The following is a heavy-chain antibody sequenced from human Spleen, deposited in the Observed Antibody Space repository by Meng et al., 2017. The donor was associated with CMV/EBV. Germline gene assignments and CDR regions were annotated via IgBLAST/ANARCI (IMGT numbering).Heavy chain of an antibody. Sequence: RSYYWGWIRQPPGKGLEWIGSIYYSGSTYYNPSLKSRVTISVDTSKNQFSLKLSSVTAADTAVYYCARALVPYYDFWSGYYPYYFDYWGQGTLVTVSS. CDR1: RSYY. CDR3: ARALVPYYDFWSGYYPYYFDY. D-gene: IGHD3-3*01. CDR2: IYYSGST. V-gene: IGHV4-39*07. J-gene: IGHJ4*02.